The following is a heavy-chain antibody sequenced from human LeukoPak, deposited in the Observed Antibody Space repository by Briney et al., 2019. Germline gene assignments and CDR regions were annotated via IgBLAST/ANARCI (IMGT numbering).Heavy chain of an antibody. V-gene: IGHV4-34*01. D-gene: IGHD6-13*01. J-gene: IGHJ4*02. CDR2: IKHSGST. CDR1: GGSFSGYY. CDR3: ARGRIAAAGRGYFDY. Sequence: SETLSLTCAVCGGSFSGYYWGWIPQPPGKGLEWIGEIKHSGSTNYNPSLKSRVTISVDTSKNQFSLKLSSVTAADTAVYYCARGRIAAAGRGYFDYWGQGTLVTVSS.